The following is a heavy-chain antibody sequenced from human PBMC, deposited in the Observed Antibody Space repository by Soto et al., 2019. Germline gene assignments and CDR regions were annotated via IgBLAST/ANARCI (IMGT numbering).Heavy chain of an antibody. Sequence: QVQLVQSGAEVKKPGASVKVSCKTSGYTFTNYDINWVRQATGQGLEWMGWTNPKSGYTGSAQKFQGRVTTTRDSSIRTAYMDLHSLTSEDTAVYYCARTAGDLDYWGQGTLITVSS. V-gene: IGHV1-8*01. CDR2: TNPKSGYT. J-gene: IGHJ4*02. CDR1: GYTFTNYD. D-gene: IGHD4-17*01. CDR3: ARTAGDLDY.